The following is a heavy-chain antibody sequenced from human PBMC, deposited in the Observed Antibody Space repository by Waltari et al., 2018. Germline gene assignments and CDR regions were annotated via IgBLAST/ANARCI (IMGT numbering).Heavy chain of an antibody. CDR3: AREGEIAAGHYYFDY. Sequence: EVQLVESGGGLVQHGGSLRLSCAASGFTFSSYSMNWVGQAPGKGLEGCSYISSSISTRYYADSVKGRFTISRDNAKNSMYLQMNSLRAEDTAVYYLAREGEIAAGHYYFDYWGQGTLVTVSS. J-gene: IGHJ4*02. CDR1: GFTFSSYS. V-gene: IGHV3-48*04. D-gene: IGHD6-13*01. CDR2: ISSSISTR.